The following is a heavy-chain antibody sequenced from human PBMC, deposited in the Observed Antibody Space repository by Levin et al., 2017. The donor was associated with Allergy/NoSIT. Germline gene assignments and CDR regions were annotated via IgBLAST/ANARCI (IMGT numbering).Heavy chain of an antibody. CDR1: GDSVSSGNYY. D-gene: IGHD4-23*01. CDR3: ARERFGGNSVDS. J-gene: IGHJ4*02. Sequence: RSQTLSLTCIVSGDSVSSGNYYWSWIRQPLGGGLEWIGYISYSGTTNYNPSLKSRVTMSVNTTKNQFSLTLTSVTAADTAVYYCARERFGGNSVDSWGQGTLVTVSS. V-gene: IGHV4-61*01. CDR2: ISYSGTT.